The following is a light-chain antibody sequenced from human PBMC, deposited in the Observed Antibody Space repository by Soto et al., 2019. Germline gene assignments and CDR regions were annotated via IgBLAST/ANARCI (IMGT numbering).Light chain of an antibody. J-gene: IGKJ1*01. CDR3: QQFGSSWLT. CDR2: GTS. V-gene: IGKV3-20*01. Sequence: ENVLTQSPGTLSLSPGERATLSCRASQSIGSSYLAWYQQKPGHAPMLIIYGTSNRATGIPDRFSGSGSGTDFTLTISRLEPEDFAVYYCQQFGSSWLTFGQGTKVELK. CDR1: QSIGSSY.